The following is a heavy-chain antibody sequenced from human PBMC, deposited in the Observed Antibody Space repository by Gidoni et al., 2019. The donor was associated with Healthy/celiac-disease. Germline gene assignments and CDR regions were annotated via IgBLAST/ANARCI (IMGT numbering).Heavy chain of an antibody. J-gene: IGHJ3*02. Sequence: EVQLVQSGAEVKKPGESLRISCKGSGYSFTRYWISWVRQMPGKGLEWMGRIDPSDSYTNYSPSFQGHVTISADKSISTAYLQWSSLKASDTAMYYCAGSLAVAGPDDAFDIWGQGTMVTVSS. CDR1: GYSFTRYW. CDR3: AGSLAVAGPDDAFDI. CDR2: IDPSDSYT. D-gene: IGHD6-19*01. V-gene: IGHV5-10-1*03.